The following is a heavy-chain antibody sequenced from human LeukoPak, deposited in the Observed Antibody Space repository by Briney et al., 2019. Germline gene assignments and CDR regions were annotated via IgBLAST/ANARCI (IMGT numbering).Heavy chain of an antibody. D-gene: IGHD6-19*01. Sequence: SGPTLVNPTQTLTLTCTFSGFSLSTSGVGVGWIRQPPGKALEWLALIYWDDDKRYSPSRKSRLTITKDTSKNQVVLTMPNMDPVDTATYYCAHSEKQWLSTGGLFDYWGQGTLVTVSS. CDR2: IYWDDDK. CDR1: GFSLSTSGVG. V-gene: IGHV2-5*02. CDR3: AHSEKQWLSTGGLFDY. J-gene: IGHJ4*02.